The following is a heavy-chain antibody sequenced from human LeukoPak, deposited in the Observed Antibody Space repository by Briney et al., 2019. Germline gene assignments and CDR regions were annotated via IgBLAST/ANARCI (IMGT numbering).Heavy chain of an antibody. J-gene: IGHJ6*03. Sequence: GGSLRLSCAASGFTFSSYAMHWVRQAPGKGLEWVAVISYDGSNKYYADSVKGRFTISRDNSKNTLYLQMNSLRAEDTAVYYCAKETGYSSSWPLDYYYYMDVWGKGTTVTVSS. CDR3: AKETGYSSSWPLDYYYYMDV. CDR1: GFTFSSYA. V-gene: IGHV3-30*04. CDR2: ISYDGSNK. D-gene: IGHD6-13*01.